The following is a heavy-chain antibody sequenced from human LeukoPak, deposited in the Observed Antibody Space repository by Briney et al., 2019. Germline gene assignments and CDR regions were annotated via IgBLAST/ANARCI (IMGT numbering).Heavy chain of an antibody. CDR2: ISGSGGST. CDR3: AKDFYGDYGMDV. CDR1: GFTFSSYA. J-gene: IGHJ6*02. Sequence: PGGSLRLSCAASGFTFSSYAMSWVRQAPGKGLEWVSGISGSGGSTYYADSVKGRFTISRDNSKNTLYLQMNSLRAEDTAVYYCAKDFYGDYGMDVWGQGTTVTVSS. D-gene: IGHD4-17*01. V-gene: IGHV3-23*01.